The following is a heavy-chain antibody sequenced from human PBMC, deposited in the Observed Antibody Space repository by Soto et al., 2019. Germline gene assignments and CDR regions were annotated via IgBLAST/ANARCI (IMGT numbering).Heavy chain of an antibody. D-gene: IGHD6-13*01. CDR2: ISGSGGST. Sequence: GGSLRLSXAASEFTFSTYAMSWVRQAPGKGLEWVSAISGSGGSTYYADSVKGRFTISRDTSKNTLYLQMNSLRAEDTALYYCAKSYSSNWYDYFDYWGQGTLVTVSS. CDR1: EFTFSTYA. J-gene: IGHJ4*02. V-gene: IGHV3-23*01. CDR3: AKSYSSNWYDYFDY.